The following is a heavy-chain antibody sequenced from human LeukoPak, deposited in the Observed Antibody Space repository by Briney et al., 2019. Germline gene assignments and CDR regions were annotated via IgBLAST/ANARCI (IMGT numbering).Heavy chain of an antibody. CDR2: IYHSGST. CDR3: ARPVYGSSAGNWFDP. CDR1: GYSISSGYY. V-gene: IGHV4-38-2*01. D-gene: IGHD1-26*01. J-gene: IGHJ5*02. Sequence: PSETLSLTCAVSGYSISSGYYWGWIRPPPGKGLEWIGSIYHSGSTYYNPSLKSRVTISVDTSKNQFSLKLSSVTAADTAVYYCARPVYGSSAGNWFDPWGQGTLVTVSS.